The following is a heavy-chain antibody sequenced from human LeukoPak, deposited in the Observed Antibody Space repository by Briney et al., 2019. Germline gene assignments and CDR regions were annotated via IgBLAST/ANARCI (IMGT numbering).Heavy chain of an antibody. CDR1: GGSFSGYY. CDR3: ARGENDYGDYVRGLDY. D-gene: IGHD4-17*01. CDR2: INHSGST. J-gene: IGHJ4*02. V-gene: IGHV4-34*01. Sequence: SETLSLTCAVYGGSFSGYYWSWIRQPPGKGQEWIGEINHSGSTNYNPSLKSRVTISVDTSKNQFSLKLSSVTAADTAVYYCARGENDYGDYVRGLDYWGQGTLVTVSS.